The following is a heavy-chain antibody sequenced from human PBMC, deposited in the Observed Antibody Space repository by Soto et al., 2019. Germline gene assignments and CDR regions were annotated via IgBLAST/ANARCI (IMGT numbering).Heavy chain of an antibody. CDR1: GYTFTSYG. Sequence: QVQLVQSGAEVKKPGASVKVSCKASGYTFTSYGISWVRQAPGQGLEWMGWISAYNGNTNHAQNLQGRVTVTTDTSTSTAYMELRRLRSDDTAVDYCARDAAAGTLDYWGQGNLVTVSS. D-gene: IGHD6-13*01. CDR3: ARDAAAGTLDY. J-gene: IGHJ4*02. CDR2: ISAYNGNT. V-gene: IGHV1-18*01.